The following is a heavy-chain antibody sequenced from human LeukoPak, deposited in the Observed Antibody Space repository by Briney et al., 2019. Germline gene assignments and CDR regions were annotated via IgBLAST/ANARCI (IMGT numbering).Heavy chain of an antibody. CDR3: AREGYDYGVDY. CDR1: GYTVTSYD. J-gene: IGHJ4*02. D-gene: IGHD5-12*01. V-gene: IGHV1-8*03. CDR2: MNPNSGNT. Sequence: ASVKVSCKASGYTVTSYDINWVRQATGQGLEWMGWMNPNSGNTGYAQKFQGRVTITRNTSISTAYMELSSLRSEDTAVYYCAREGYDYGVDYWGQGTLVTVSS.